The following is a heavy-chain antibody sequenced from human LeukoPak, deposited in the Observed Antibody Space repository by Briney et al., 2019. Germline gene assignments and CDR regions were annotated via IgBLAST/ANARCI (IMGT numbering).Heavy chain of an antibody. CDR3: ARDWTDYWYFDL. CDR2: IKQDGTEK. D-gene: IGHD3/OR15-3a*01. J-gene: IGHJ2*01. Sequence: RGSLTHSFAASGFTFSNYWRSWVRQAPGQGLEWVANIKQDGTEKYYVDSVKGRFTISRDNAKNSLYLQMSSLRAEDTAVYCCARDWTDYWYFDLCGRGTLVNVSS. CDR1: GFTFSNYW. V-gene: IGHV3-7*05.